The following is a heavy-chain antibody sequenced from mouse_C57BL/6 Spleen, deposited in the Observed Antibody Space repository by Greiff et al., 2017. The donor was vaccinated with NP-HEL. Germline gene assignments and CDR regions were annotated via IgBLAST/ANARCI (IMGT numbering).Heavy chain of an antibody. CDR3: ARYIHGSSYGGFAY. J-gene: IGHJ3*01. Sequence: EVQRVESGGGLVQPGGSLSLSCAASGFTFTDYYMSWVRQPPGKALEWLGFIRNKANGYTTEYSASVKGRFTISRDNSQSILYLQMNALRAEDSATYDGARYIHGSSYGGFAYWGQGTLVTVSA. CDR1: GFTFTDYY. V-gene: IGHV7-3*01. CDR2: IRNKANGYTT. D-gene: IGHD1-1*01.